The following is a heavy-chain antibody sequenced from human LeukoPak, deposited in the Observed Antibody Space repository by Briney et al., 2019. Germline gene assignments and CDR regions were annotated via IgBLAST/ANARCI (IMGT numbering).Heavy chain of an antibody. Sequence: PGGYLRLSCAGSGFTCSSYAMRWDRQAPGKGREWVSAICGSGGSTYHADAVKGRFTIARDNSKSTVYLQMNSLRAEDTAVYYCAEDDTWYSSSWYGGDSYFDYWGQGTLVTVSS. D-gene: IGHD6-13*01. CDR1: GFTCSSYA. V-gene: IGHV3-23*01. CDR2: ICGSGGST. J-gene: IGHJ4*02. CDR3: AEDDTWYSSSWYGGDSYFDY.